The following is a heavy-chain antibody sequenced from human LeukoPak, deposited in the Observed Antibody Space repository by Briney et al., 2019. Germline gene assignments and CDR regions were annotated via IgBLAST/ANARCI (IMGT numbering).Heavy chain of an antibody. Sequence: GESMKISCKGSGYSFTIYWVGWVRQLPGNGRECMRIIYPGDSDPRYRPTFKGQVTISADTSISTAYLQWSSLTASDTAMYYCARRAGVSKLVDYWGQGTLVTVSS. J-gene: IGHJ4*02. CDR1: GYSFTIYW. V-gene: IGHV5-51*01. D-gene: IGHD1-1*01. CDR2: IYPGDSDP. CDR3: ARRAGVSKLVDY.